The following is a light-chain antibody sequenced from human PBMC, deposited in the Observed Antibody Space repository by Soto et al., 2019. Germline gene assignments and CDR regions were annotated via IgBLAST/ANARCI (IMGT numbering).Light chain of an antibody. CDR2: WAS. CDR3: QQYFTTPYT. CDR1: QSVLNSSNNKNY. Sequence: DIVMTQSPDSLAVSLGERATINCKSSQSVLNSSNNKNYLAWYQQKPGQPPKLLIYWASTRESGVPDRFNGGGSGTDFTLTIDNLQAEDVAVFYCQQYFTTPYTFGQGTKLEI. V-gene: IGKV4-1*01. J-gene: IGKJ2*01.